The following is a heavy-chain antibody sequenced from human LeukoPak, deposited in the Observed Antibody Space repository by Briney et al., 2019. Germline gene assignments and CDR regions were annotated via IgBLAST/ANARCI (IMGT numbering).Heavy chain of an antibody. CDR3: ARDFLPPHYTATIRPDWYFDL. Sequence: PSETLSLTCTVPGGSINDYYWSWIRQPPGEGLEWIGNIYYSGTTSYNPSLESRVIISVDTSKNQFSLKLNSVTAADTAVYYCARDFLPPHYTATIRPDWYFDLWGRGTLVTVSS. CDR1: GGSINDYY. J-gene: IGHJ2*01. V-gene: IGHV4-59*01. D-gene: IGHD5-12*01. CDR2: IYYSGTT.